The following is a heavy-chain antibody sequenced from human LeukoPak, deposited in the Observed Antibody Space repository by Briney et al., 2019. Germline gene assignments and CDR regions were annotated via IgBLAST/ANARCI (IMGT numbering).Heavy chain of an antibody. Sequence: GGSLRLSCAATGFTFSSYAMTWGRQAPGKGLEWVSAIGGSTYYADSVKGRFTISRDNSENTLYLQMNSLRAEDTAVYYCAKQYSGGWYYFDYWGQGTLVTVSS. J-gene: IGHJ4*02. V-gene: IGHV3-23*01. CDR2: IGGST. CDR3: AKQYSGGWYYFDY. D-gene: IGHD6-19*01. CDR1: GFTFSSYA.